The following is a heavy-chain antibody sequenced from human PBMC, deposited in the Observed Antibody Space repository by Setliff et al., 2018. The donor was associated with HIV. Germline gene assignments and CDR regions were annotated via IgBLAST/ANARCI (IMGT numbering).Heavy chain of an antibody. Sequence: SETLSLTCAVYGGSFNGYYWSWIRQPPGKGLEWIGEINHSGSTNYNPSLKSRVTMSVDKSKNQFPLRLSSVTAADTAVYYCARARRAGSGPKYFQHWGQGTLVTVSS. CDR1: GGSFNGYY. CDR2: INHSGST. V-gene: IGHV4-34*01. CDR3: ARARRAGSGPKYFQH. D-gene: IGHD2-15*01. J-gene: IGHJ1*01.